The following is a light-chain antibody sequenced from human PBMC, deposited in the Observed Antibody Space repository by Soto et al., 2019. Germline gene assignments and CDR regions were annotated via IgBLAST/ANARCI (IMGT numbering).Light chain of an antibody. CDR2: EVS. Sequence: QSVLTQPASVSGSPGPSITISCTGTSSDVGGYNYVSWYQQYPGKAPKLMIHEVSNRPSGVSNRFSGSKSGNTASLTISGLQAEDEADYYCSPYTSSSTQVFGTGTKVTVL. CDR1: SSDVGGYNY. CDR3: SPYTSSSTQV. J-gene: IGLJ1*01. V-gene: IGLV2-14*01.